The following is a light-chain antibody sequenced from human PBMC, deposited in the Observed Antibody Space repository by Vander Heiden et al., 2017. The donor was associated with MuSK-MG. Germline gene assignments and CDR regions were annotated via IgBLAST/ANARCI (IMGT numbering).Light chain of an antibody. CDR1: QSVLSN. CDR2: CAS. V-gene: IGKV3-15*01. J-gene: IGKJ1*01. CDR3: QQYNDSPA. Sequence: ETEMTQSPATLSVSPGDRATRSCRASQSVLSNLAWYQQKPGQAPRHLLYCASTRATGIPAGCSGSGYVTEFTLTISSLQSEDFAVYYCQQYNDSPAFGRGTKVEIK.